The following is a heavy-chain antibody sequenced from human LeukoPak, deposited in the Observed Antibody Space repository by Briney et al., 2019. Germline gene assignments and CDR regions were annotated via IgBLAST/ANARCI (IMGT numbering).Heavy chain of an antibody. CDR2: IYDSGST. V-gene: IGHV4-39*01. D-gene: IGHD2-21*01. J-gene: IGHJ2*01. CDR1: GGSIRSSYYY. Sequence: PSETLSLTCTVSGGSIRSSYYYWGWIRQPPGKGLEWNGSIYDSGSTYYNPSLKSRVTISVDTSKNQFSLKLNSVTAADTAVYYYARGGDFDLWGRGTLVTVSS. CDR3: ARGGDFDL.